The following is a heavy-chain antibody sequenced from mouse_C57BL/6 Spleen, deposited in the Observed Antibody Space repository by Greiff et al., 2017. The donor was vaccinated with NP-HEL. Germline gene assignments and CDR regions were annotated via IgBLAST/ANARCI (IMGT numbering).Heavy chain of an antibody. D-gene: IGHD1-1*01. CDR3: ARYPHYGSTSMDY. CDR2: IYPGSGNT. J-gene: IGHJ4*01. Sequence: VQLQQSGAELVRPGASVKLSCKASGYTFTDYYINWVKQRPGQGLEWIARIYPGSGNTYYNEKFKGKATLTAEKSSSTAYMQLSSLTSEDSAVYFCARYPHYGSTSMDYWGQGTSVTVSS. V-gene: IGHV1-76*01. CDR1: GYTFTDYY.